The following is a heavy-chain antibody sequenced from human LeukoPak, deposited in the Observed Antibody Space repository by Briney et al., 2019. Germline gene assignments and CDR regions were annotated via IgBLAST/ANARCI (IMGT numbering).Heavy chain of an antibody. D-gene: IGHD3-22*01. J-gene: IGHJ5*02. CDR3: ARPYYYDSRIDP. Sequence: SETLSLTCTVSGGSLSSGDYYWSWIRQPPGKGLEWIAYMYYSGSTYYNPSLKSRVTMSADTSKNQLSLRLSSVTAADTAVYYCARPYYYDSRIDPWGQGILVSVSS. CDR2: MYYSGST. CDR1: GGSLSSGDYY. V-gene: IGHV4-30-4*01.